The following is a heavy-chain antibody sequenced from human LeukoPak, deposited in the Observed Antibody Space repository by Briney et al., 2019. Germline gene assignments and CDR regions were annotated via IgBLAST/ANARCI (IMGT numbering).Heavy chain of an antibody. CDR1: GYSFTNYW. D-gene: IGHD3-22*01. CDR3: ATARAIYDTSGDYAYYFDY. CDR2: IYPGDSDS. Sequence: GESLKISCKGSGYSFTNYWIGWVRQMPGKGLEWMGIIYPGDSDSRYSPSFQGQVSISADKSITTAYQQWSSLKASDTAMYYCATARAIYDTSGDYAYYFDYWGQGTLVTVSS. V-gene: IGHV5-51*01. J-gene: IGHJ4*02.